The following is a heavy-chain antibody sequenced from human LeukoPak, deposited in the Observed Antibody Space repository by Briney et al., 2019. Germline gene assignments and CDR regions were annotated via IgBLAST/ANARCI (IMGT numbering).Heavy chain of an antibody. J-gene: IGHJ5*02. CDR2: INHSGST. Sequence: SETLSLTCAVYGGSFSGYYWSWIRQPPGKGLEWIGEINHSGSTNYNPSLKSRVTISVDTSMNQFSLKLSSVTAADTAVYYCARHRCSGGSCYPMNWFDPWGQGTLVTVSS. CDR1: GGSFSGYY. D-gene: IGHD2-15*01. CDR3: ARHRCSGGSCYPMNWFDP. V-gene: IGHV4-34*01.